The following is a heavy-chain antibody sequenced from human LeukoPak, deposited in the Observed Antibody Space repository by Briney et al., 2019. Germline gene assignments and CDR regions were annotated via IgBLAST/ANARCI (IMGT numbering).Heavy chain of an antibody. Sequence: ASVKVSCKASGYTFTSYAMHWVRQAPGQRLEWMGWINTNTGNPTYAQGFTGRFVFSLDTSVSTAYLQISSLKAEDTAVYYCAREGYIVATIVDYWGQGTLVTVSS. V-gene: IGHV7-4-1*02. CDR3: AREGYIVATIVDY. J-gene: IGHJ4*02. CDR2: INTNTGNP. CDR1: GYTFTSYA. D-gene: IGHD5-12*01.